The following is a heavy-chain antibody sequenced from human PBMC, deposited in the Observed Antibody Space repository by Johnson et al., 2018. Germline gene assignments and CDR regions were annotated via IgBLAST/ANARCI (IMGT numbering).Heavy chain of an antibody. Sequence: QVQLQESGPGLVKPSETLSLTCTVSGGSISSYYWTWIRQPPGKGLEWLGYIHYSGIATYNPSLKSRVTISLDASEQQFFLKVTSVTAADTAVYYCTRLPLVSGYYDNDMDCWGQGTTVTVS. CDR1: GGSISSYY. V-gene: IGHV4-59*01. CDR3: TRLPLVSGYYDNDMDC. J-gene: IGHJ6*02. D-gene: IGHD2-15*01. CDR2: IHYSGIA.